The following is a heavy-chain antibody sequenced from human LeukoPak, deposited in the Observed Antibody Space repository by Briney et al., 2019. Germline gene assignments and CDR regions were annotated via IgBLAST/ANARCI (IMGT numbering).Heavy chain of an antibody. CDR1: GDSFSRYY. V-gene: IGHV4-59*08. CDR2: INNGGGT. CDR3: ASQMSGTRVSF. D-gene: IGHD2-2*01. J-gene: IGHJ4*02. Sequence: SETLSLTCTVSGDSFSRYYWSWIRQPPGKALEWIGYINNGGGTRYNPSLSSRVTISLDTSKNQFSLKLDSVTTTDTAVYYCASQMSGTRVSFWGQGTLVTVSS.